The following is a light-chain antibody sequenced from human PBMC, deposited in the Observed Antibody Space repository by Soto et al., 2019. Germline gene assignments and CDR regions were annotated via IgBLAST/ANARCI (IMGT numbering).Light chain of an antibody. CDR1: QSVSSY. J-gene: IGKJ5*01. CDR3: QQRSNWLIT. CDR2: DAS. Sequence: EIVLTQSPATLSLSPGERATLSCRASQSVSSYLAWYQQKPGQAPRLLIYDASNRATGIPTRFSGSGSGTDFTLTSSSLEPEDVAVYYCQQRSNWLITFGQGTRLEIK. V-gene: IGKV3-11*01.